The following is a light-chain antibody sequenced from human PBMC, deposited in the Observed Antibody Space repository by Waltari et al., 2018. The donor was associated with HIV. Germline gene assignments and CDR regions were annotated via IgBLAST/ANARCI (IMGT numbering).Light chain of an antibody. CDR2: EVS. Sequence: QSALTQPASVSGSPGQSITISCTGTSSDVGGYSSVSWYQQHPGKAPKLMIYEVSNRPSGVSNRFSVSKSGNTASLTISGLQAEDEADYYCSSYTTSSSLLFGGGTKLTVL. CDR1: SSDVGGYSS. CDR3: SSYTTSSSLL. V-gene: IGLV2-14*01. J-gene: IGLJ2*01.